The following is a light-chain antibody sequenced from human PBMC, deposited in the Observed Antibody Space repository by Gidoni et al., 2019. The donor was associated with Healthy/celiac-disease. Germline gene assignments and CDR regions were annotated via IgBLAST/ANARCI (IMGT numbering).Light chain of an antibody. Sequence: DIVMTQSPLSLPVTPGEPASISCRSSQSLLHSNGYNYLDWYLQKPGQSPQLLIYLGSNRASGVPDRFSGSGSGTDFTLKISRVEAEDVGVYYCMQALQTPGTFXPGTKVDIK. J-gene: IGKJ3*01. CDR1: QSLLHSNGYNY. CDR3: MQALQTPGT. CDR2: LGS. V-gene: IGKV2-28*01.